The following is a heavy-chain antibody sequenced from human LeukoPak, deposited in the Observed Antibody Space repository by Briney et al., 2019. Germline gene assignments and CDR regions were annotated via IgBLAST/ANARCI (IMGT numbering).Heavy chain of an antibody. D-gene: IGHD2-15*01. CDR2: INHSGST. V-gene: IGHV4-34*01. Sequence: ASETLSLTCAVYGGSFSGYYWSWVRQPPGKGPEWIGEINHSGSTNYNPSLKSRVTISVDTSKNQFSLKLSSVTAADTAVYYCASGGVVVAANRWFDPWGQGTLVTVSS. CDR1: GGSFSGYY. J-gene: IGHJ5*02. CDR3: ASGGVVVAANRWFDP.